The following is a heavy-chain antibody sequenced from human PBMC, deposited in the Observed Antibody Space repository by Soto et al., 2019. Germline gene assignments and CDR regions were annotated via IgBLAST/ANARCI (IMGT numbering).Heavy chain of an antibody. J-gene: IGHJ4*02. V-gene: IGHV3-23*01. CDR2: ISGSGSST. CDR1: GFTFSNYA. CDR3: AKSLDIAVAEEDY. D-gene: IGHD6-19*01. Sequence: GGSLRLSCAASGFTFSNYALTWVRQAPGKGLEWVSVISGSGSSTYYADSVKGRFSISRDNSKDTVYLQMNSLRAEDTAVYYCAKSLDIAVAEEDYWGQGTLVTVSS.